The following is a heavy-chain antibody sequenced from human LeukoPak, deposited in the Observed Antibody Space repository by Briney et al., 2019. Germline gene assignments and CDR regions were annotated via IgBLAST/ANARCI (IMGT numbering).Heavy chain of an antibody. J-gene: IGHJ4*02. CDR1: GFTFSSYS. D-gene: IGHD6-13*01. Sequence: GGSLRLSCAASGFTFSSYSMNWVRQAPGKGLEWVSYISSSSSTIYYAGSVKGRFTISRDNAKNSLYLQMNSLRAEDAAVYYCARDARSSWYYFDYWGQGTLVTVSS. CDR3: ARDARSSWYYFDY. CDR2: ISSSSSTI. V-gene: IGHV3-48*01.